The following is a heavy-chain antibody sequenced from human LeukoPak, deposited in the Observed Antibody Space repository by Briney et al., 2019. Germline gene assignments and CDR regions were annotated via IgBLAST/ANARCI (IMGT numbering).Heavy chain of an antibody. D-gene: IGHD5-24*01. J-gene: IGHJ4*02. Sequence: GGSLRLSCAACGFTFSGSAMHWVRQASGKGLEWVGRIRSKANSYATAYAASVKGRFTISRDDSKNTAYLQMNSLKTEDTAVYCCTTRDGYNHDYWGQGTLVTVSS. CDR2: IRSKANSYAT. V-gene: IGHV3-73*01. CDR3: TTRDGYNHDY. CDR1: GFTFSGSA.